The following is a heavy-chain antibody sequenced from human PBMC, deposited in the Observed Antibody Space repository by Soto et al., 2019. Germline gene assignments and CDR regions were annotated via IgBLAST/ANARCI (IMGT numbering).Heavy chain of an antibody. J-gene: IGHJ4*02. CDR2: ISATGGGT. V-gene: IGHV3-23*01. D-gene: IGHD3-16*01. CDR1: GFKFSNYA. CDR3: AKDRRAGGNSAFYFDF. Sequence: GWSLRLSCAASGFKFSNYAMSWVRQAPGKGLELVSLISATGGGTYYADSVKGRFTISRDNSHNTLYLQVHSLTAEDTAVYYCAKDRRAGGNSAFYFDFWGQGAKVTVSS.